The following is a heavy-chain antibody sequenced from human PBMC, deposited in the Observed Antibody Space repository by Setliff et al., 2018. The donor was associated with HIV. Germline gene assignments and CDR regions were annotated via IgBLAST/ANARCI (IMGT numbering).Heavy chain of an antibody. V-gene: IGHV3-23*01. J-gene: IGHJ6*02. CDR2: VGCWGTCT. CDR3: ARDLDPYFAMAV. Sequence: PGGSLRLSCAGSGFTVNSGAMNWVRQAPGKGLEWVSTVGCWGTCTYFADSVKGRFTISSDTSKNTLYLQMTRLSAEDTAVYYCARDLDPYFAMAVWGQGTTVTVSS. CDR1: GFTVNSGA.